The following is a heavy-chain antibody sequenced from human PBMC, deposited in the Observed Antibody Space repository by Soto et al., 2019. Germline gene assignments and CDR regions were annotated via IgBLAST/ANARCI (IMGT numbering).Heavy chain of an antibody. V-gene: IGHV1-3*01. CDR1: GYTFTSYA. CDR3: ARHGDPYDASDI. Sequence: ASVKVSCKASGYTFTSYAMHWVRQAPGQRLEWMGWINAGNGNTKYSQKFQGRVTITRDTSASTAYMELSSLRSEDTAVYYCARHGDPYDASDIWSQGTMVTVS. J-gene: IGHJ3*02. CDR2: INAGNGNT. D-gene: IGHD4-17*01.